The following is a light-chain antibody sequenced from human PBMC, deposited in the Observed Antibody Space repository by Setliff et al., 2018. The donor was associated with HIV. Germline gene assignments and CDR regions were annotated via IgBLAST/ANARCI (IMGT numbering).Light chain of an antibody. J-gene: IGLJ1*01. CDR2: DVR. CDR3: SSYRRSVTPFV. Sequence: QSALTQPASVSGSPGQSITISCTGTSSDIGDYSYVSWYQHHPGKAPKLIIFDVRNRPSGVSNRFSASKSGTTASLTISGPQAEDEADYYCSSYRRSVTPFVFGTGTKVTVL. CDR1: SSDIGDYSY. V-gene: IGLV2-14*03.